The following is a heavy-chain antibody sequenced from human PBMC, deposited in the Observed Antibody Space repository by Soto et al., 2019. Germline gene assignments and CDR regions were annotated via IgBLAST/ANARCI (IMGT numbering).Heavy chain of an antibody. D-gene: IGHD3-10*01. CDR3: AKAPITMVRGVIGYYYYYYMDV. J-gene: IGHJ6*03. Sequence: SETLSLTCVVSGGSLSDYFLSWIRQPPGMALEWIGEINHLGSINYNPSLKSRVTISVDTSKNQFSLKLSSVTAADTAVYYCAKAPITMVRGVIGYYYYYYMDVWGKGTTVTVSS. V-gene: IGHV4-34*01. CDR1: GGSLSDYF. CDR2: INHLGSI.